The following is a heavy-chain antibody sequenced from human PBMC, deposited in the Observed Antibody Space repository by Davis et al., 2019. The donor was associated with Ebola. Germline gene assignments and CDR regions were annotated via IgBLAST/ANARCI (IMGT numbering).Heavy chain of an antibody. V-gene: IGHV3-30*18. J-gene: IGHJ4*02. CDR1: GFTFSSYW. Sequence: GESLKISCAASGFTFSSYWMHWVRQAPGKGLEWVAVISYDGSNKYYADSVKGRFTISRDNSKNTLYLQMNSLRAEDTAVYYCAKSLVGATTIWGQGTLVTVS. CDR2: ISYDGSNK. CDR3: AKSLVGATTI. D-gene: IGHD1-26*01.